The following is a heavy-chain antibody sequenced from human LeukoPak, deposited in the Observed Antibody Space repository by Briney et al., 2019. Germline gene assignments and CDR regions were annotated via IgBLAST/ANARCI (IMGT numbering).Heavy chain of an antibody. J-gene: IGHJ5*02. D-gene: IGHD3-16*01. V-gene: IGHV4-59*08. CDR2: IYYSGST. CDR3: ARHSNLGDFVVLDP. CDR1: GGSISSYY. Sequence: SETLSLTCTVSGGSISSYYWSWIRQPPGKGLEWIGYIYYSGSTNYNPSLKSRVTISVDTSKNQFSLKLSSVTAADTAVYYCARHSNLGDFVVLDPWGQGTLVTVSS.